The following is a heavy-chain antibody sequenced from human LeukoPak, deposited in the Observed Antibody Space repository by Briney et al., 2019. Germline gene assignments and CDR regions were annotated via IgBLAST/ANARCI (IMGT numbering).Heavy chain of an antibody. CDR1: GFTFTSYG. Sequence: GGSLRLSCAASGFTFTSYGMSWVRQAPGKGLEWVSAISGSGGSTYYADSVKGRFTISRDNAKNTVYLQMNSLRVEDTAVYYCGSDTTLGYWGQGTLVTVSS. V-gene: IGHV3-23*01. D-gene: IGHD5-18*01. CDR2: ISGSGGST. J-gene: IGHJ4*02. CDR3: GSDTTLGY.